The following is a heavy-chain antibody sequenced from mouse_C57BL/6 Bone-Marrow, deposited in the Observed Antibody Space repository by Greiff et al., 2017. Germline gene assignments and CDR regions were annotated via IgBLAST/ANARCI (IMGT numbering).Heavy chain of an antibody. D-gene: IGHD2-3*01. V-gene: IGHV14-3*01. CDR3: ARDRVVTTGFAY. J-gene: IGHJ3*01. CDR2: IDPANGNT. CDR1: GFNIKNTY. Sequence: EVMLVESVAELVRPGASVKLSCTASGFNIKNTYMHWVKQRPEQGLEWIGRIDPANGNTKYAPKFQGKATLTADTSSNTAYLQLSSLTSEDTAIYYCARDRVVTTGFAYWGRGTLVTVSA.